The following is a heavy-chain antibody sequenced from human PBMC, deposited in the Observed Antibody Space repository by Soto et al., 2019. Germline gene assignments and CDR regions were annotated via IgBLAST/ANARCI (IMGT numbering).Heavy chain of an antibody. Sequence: GGSLRLSCAASGFTFSTYVMNWVRQAPGQGLEWVSSILGGGASTYYADSVRGRFTISRDNSKNTLYLQMTNMDPVDTATYYCARIQDDSSGRGLDYWGQGTLVTVSS. CDR3: ARIQDDSSGRGLDY. J-gene: IGHJ4*02. CDR2: ILGGGAST. V-gene: IGHV3-23*01. D-gene: IGHD3-22*01. CDR1: GFTFSTYV.